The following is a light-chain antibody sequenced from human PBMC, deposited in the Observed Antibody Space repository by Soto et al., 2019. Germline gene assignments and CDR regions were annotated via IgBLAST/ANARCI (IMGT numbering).Light chain of an antibody. CDR3: QQYGSSPWT. CDR1: QSVSSSY. J-gene: IGKJ1*01. Sequence: IMLTQSPGTLSLSPWERATLSCRPSQSVSSSYLAWYQKKPGQAPRLLIHGASNRATGIQDRISGSGSGTDFTFTISRLEPEDFAVYYCQQYGSSPWTFGQGTKVDIK. CDR2: GAS. V-gene: IGKV3-20*01.